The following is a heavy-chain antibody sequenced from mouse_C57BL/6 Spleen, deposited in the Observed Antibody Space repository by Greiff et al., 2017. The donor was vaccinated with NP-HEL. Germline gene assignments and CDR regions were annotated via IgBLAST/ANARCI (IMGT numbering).Heavy chain of an antibody. CDR3: ARGLGDYDRFAY. V-gene: IGHV1-26*01. CDR2: INPNNGGT. CDR1: GYTFTDYY. J-gene: IGHJ3*01. D-gene: IGHD2-4*01. Sequence: EVQLQQSGPELVKPGASVKISCKASGYTFTDYYMNWVKQSHGKSLEWIGDINPNNGGTSYNQKFKGKATLTVDKSSSTAYMELRSLTSEDSAVYYCARGLGDYDRFAYWGQGTLVTVSA.